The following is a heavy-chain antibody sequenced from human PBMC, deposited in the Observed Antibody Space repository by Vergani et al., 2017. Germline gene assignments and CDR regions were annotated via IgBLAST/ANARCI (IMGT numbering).Heavy chain of an antibody. J-gene: IGHJ5*02. V-gene: IGHV1-8*01. CDR1: GYNFISFD. CDR3: ARGVLDSKYRHNWFGP. D-gene: IGHD3/OR15-3a*01. CDR2: MNPKRGNT. Sequence: QERLVQFGAELRKPGASVKVPCKASGYNFISFDTNWVRLATGKGLEWMGWMNPKRGNTAYAAKFQGRITMTRDSSTDTAYMEMKSLRSEDTAIYFCARGVLDSKYRHNWFGPWGQGTVVTVSS.